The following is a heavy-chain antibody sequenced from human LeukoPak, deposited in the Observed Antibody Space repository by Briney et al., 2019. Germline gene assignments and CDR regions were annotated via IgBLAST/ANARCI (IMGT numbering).Heavy chain of an antibody. CDR2: IKSKTDGGTT. CDR3: TTYRLDDAFDM. CDR1: GFTFSSYS. V-gene: IGHV3-15*01. J-gene: IGHJ3*02. Sequence: GGSLRLSCAASGFTFSSYSMNWVRQAPGKGLEWVGRIKSKTDGGTTDYAALVKGRFTISRDDSKNTQYLQMNSLNTEDTAIYYCTTYRLDDAFDMWGQGTMVTVSS.